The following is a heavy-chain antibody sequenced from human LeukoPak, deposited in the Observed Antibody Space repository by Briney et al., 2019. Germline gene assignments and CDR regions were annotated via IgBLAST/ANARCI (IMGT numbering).Heavy chain of an antibody. Sequence: ASVKVSCKASGYTLTSYGISWVRQAPGQGLEWMGWISAYNGNTNYAQKLQGRVTMTTDTSTSTAYMELRSLRSDDTAVYYCARGGDPRYCSSTSCYIGGEFDYWGQGTLVTVSS. CDR3: ARGGDPRYCSSTSCYIGGEFDY. CDR2: ISAYNGNT. D-gene: IGHD2-2*02. V-gene: IGHV1-18*01. J-gene: IGHJ4*02. CDR1: GYTLTSYG.